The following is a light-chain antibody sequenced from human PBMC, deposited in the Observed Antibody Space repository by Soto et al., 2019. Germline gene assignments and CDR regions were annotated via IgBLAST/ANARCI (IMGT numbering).Light chain of an antibody. J-gene: IGKJ1*01. Sequence: ETVMTQSPATLSVSTGERATLSCRASESVSRNLAWYQQKPGQAPRLLIYRASTRATGIPTRFSGSGSGTEFTLTISSLQAEDFAVYYCQQYANWLRTFGQGTKVDI. CDR2: RAS. V-gene: IGKV3-15*01. CDR3: QQYANWLRT. CDR1: ESVSRN.